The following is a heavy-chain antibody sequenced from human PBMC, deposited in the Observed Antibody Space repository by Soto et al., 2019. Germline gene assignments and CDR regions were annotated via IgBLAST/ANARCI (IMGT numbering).Heavy chain of an antibody. Sequence: SETLSLTCAVYGGSFSGYYWSWIRQPPGKGLEWIGEINHSGSTNYNPSLKSRVTISLDTSKNQFSLKLSSVTAADTAVYYCARGLGYCSGGSCYSNVYYFDYWGQGTLVTVSS. D-gene: IGHD2-15*01. V-gene: IGHV4-34*01. CDR2: INHSGST. CDR1: GGSFSGYY. J-gene: IGHJ4*02. CDR3: ARGLGYCSGGSCYSNVYYFDY.